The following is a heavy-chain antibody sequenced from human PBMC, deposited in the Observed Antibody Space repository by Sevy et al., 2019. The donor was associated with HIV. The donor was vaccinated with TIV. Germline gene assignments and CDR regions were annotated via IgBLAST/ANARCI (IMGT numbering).Heavy chain of an antibody. CDR1: GGTFSSYA. CDR2: IIPIFGTA. Sequence: ASVKVSCKASGGTFSSYAISWVRQARGQGLEWMGGIIPIFGTANYAQKFQGRVTITADESTSTAYMELSSLRSEDTAVYYCARAVWNRPQRNWFDPWGQGTLVTVSS. J-gene: IGHJ5*02. V-gene: IGHV1-69*13. CDR3: ARAVWNRPQRNWFDP. D-gene: IGHD1-1*01.